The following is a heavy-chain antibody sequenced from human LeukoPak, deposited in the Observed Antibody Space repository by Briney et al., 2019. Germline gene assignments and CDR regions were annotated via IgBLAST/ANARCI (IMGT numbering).Heavy chain of an antibody. Sequence: SETLSLTCTVSGGSISNYYWSWVRQPPGKGLEWVGYIYNSGNTNYNPSLKSRITISVDTSKKQFSLKLSSVTAADTAVYYCARGRYDILTGYWVDFWGQGTLVTVS. V-gene: IGHV4-59*01. CDR2: IYNSGNT. D-gene: IGHD3-9*01. J-gene: IGHJ4*02. CDR1: GGSISNYY. CDR3: ARGRYDILTGYWVDF.